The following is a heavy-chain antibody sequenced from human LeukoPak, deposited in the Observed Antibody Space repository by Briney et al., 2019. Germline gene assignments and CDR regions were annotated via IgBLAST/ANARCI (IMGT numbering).Heavy chain of an antibody. CDR1: GFTFSSYG. Sequence: PGRSLRLSCAASGFTFSSYGMHWVRQAPGKGLEWVAFIRYDGSNKYYADSVKGRFTISRDNSKNTLYLQMNSLRAEDTAVYYCAKGGLRVYGSGSYFDYWGQGTLVTVSS. D-gene: IGHD3-10*01. J-gene: IGHJ4*02. CDR3: AKGGLRVYGSGSYFDY. V-gene: IGHV3-30*02. CDR2: IRYDGSNK.